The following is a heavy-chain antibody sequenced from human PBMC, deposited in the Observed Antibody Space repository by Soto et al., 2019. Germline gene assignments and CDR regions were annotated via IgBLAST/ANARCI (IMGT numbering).Heavy chain of an antibody. Sequence: ASVRVSCKXSGYTFTSYYMHWVRQAPGQGLEWMGIINPSGGSTSYAQKFQGRVTMTRDTSTSTVYMELSSLRSEDTAVYYCARGGTIFGVVIYYYYGMDVWGQGTTVTVSS. CDR3: ARGGTIFGVVIYYYYGMDV. CDR2: INPSGGST. V-gene: IGHV1-46*01. J-gene: IGHJ6*02. CDR1: GYTFTSYY. D-gene: IGHD3-3*01.